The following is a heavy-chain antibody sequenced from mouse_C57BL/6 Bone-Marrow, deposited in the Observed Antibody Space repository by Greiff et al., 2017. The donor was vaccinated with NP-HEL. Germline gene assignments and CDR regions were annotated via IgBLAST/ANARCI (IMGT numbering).Heavy chain of an antibody. D-gene: IGHD2-3*01. V-gene: IGHV1-76*01. CDR3: ARDGGWLPYYFDY. J-gene: IGHJ2*01. CDR1: GYTFTDYY. Sequence: QVQLKQSGAELVRPGASVKLSCKASGYTFTDYYINWVKQRPGQGLEWIARIYPGSGNTYYNEKFKGKATLTAEKSSSTAYMQLSSLTSEDSAVYFCARDGGWLPYYFDYWGQGTTLTVSS. CDR2: IYPGSGNT.